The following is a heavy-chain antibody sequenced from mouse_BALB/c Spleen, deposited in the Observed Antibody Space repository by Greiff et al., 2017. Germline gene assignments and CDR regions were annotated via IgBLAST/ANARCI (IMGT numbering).Heavy chain of an antibody. CDR3: ARRYYGSYWYFDV. D-gene: IGHD1-1*02. J-gene: IGHJ1*01. V-gene: IGHV3-2*02. Sequence: EVKLQESGPGLVKPSQSLSLTCTVTGYSITSDYAWNWIRQFPGNKLEWMGYISYSGSTSYNPSLKSRISITRDTSKNQFFLQLNSVTTEDTATYYCARRYYGSYWYFDVWGAGTTVTVSS. CDR2: ISYSGST. CDR1: GYSITSDYA.